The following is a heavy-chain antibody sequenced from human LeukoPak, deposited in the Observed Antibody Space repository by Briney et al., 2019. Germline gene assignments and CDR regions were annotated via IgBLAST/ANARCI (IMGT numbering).Heavy chain of an antibody. D-gene: IGHD2-2*01. Sequence: SGTLSLTCAVSGGSISSSNWWSWVRQPPGKGLEWIGEIYHSGSTNYNPSLKSRVTISVDTSKNQFSLKLSSVTAADTAVYYCARGYCSSTSCPDGRYFDYWAREPWSPSPQ. CDR2: IYHSGST. J-gene: IGHJ4*02. CDR3: ARGYCSSTSCPDGRYFDY. V-gene: IGHV4-4*02. CDR1: GGSISSSNW.